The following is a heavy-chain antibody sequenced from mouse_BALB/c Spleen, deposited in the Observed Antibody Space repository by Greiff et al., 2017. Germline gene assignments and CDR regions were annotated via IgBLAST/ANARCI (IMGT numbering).Heavy chain of an antibody. CDR3: ARGRDYYGRGYFDV. D-gene: IGHD1-2*01. CDR2: IWAGGST. J-gene: IGHJ1*01. CDR1: GFSLTSYG. V-gene: IGHV2-9*02. Sequence: VQRVESGPGLVAPSQSLSITCTVSGFSLTSYGVHWVRQPPGKGLEWLGVIWAGGSTNYNSALMSRLSISKDNSKSQVFLKMNSLQTDDTAMYYCARGRDYYGRGYFDVWGAGTTVTVSS.